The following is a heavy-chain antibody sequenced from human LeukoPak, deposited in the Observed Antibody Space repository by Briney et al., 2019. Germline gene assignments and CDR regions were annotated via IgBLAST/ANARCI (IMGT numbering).Heavy chain of an antibody. D-gene: IGHD6-13*01. CDR1: GFTVSSNY. V-gene: IGHV3-53*01. CDR2: IYSGGST. CDR3: AIFSSSWYSVDY. Sequence: GGSLRLSCAASGFTVSSNYMSWVRQAPGKGLEWVSVIYSGGSTYYADSVKGRFTISRDNSKSTLYLQMNSLRAEDTAVYYCAIFSSSWYSVDYWGQGTLVTVSS. J-gene: IGHJ4*02.